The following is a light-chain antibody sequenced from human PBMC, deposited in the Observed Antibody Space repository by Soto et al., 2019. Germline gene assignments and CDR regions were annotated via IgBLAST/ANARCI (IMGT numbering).Light chain of an antibody. J-gene: IGKJ4*01. V-gene: IGKV3-11*01. CDR1: QSVSSY. Sequence: VMTQSPTTLSVSPGERAALSCRASQSVSSYLAWYQQKPGQAPRLLIYDASNRATGIPARFSGSGSGTDFTLTISSLEPEDFAVYYCQQRSNWPLTFGGGTKVDIK. CDR3: QQRSNWPLT. CDR2: DAS.